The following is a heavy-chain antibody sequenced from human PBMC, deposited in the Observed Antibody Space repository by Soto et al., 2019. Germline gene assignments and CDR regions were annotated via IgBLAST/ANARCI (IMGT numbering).Heavy chain of an antibody. CDR3: ARDPVSGLGPDWFDP. Sequence: GASVKVSCKASGYTFTSYPMHWLRQAPGQGLEWMGWISAYNGNTNYAQKLQGRVTMTTDTSTSTAYMELRSLRSDDTAVYYCARDPVSGLGPDWFDPWGQGTLVTVSS. J-gene: IGHJ5*02. CDR2: ISAYNGNT. V-gene: IGHV1-18*01. D-gene: IGHD6-6*01. CDR1: GYTFTSYP.